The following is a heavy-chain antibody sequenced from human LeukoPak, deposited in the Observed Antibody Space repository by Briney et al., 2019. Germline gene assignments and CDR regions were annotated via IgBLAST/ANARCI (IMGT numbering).Heavy chain of an antibody. V-gene: IGHV3-30*02. CDR1: GFTSSSYG. Sequence: PGGSLRLSCAASGFTSSSYGMHWVRQAPGKGLEWVAFIRYDGSNKYYADSVKGRFTISRDNSKNTLYLQMNSLRAEDTAVYYCAKLVLRYFDWLMDYWGQGTLVTVSS. D-gene: IGHD3-9*01. CDR2: IRYDGSNK. J-gene: IGHJ4*02. CDR3: AKLVLRYFDWLMDY.